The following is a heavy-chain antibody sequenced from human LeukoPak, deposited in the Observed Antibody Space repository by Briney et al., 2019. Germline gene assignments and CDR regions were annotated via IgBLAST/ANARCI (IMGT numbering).Heavy chain of an antibody. CDR1: GFAFSSYG. V-gene: IGHV3-30*02. CDR3: AKNADGDFWSGYSYYYYMDV. D-gene: IGHD3-3*01. J-gene: IGHJ6*03. CDR2: IRYDGSNK. Sequence: GGSLRLSCAASGFAFSSYGMHWVRQAPGKGLEWVAFIRYDGSNKYYADSVKGRFTISRDNSKNTLYLQMNSLRAEDTAVYYCAKNADGDFWSGYSYYYYMDVWGKGTTVTVSS.